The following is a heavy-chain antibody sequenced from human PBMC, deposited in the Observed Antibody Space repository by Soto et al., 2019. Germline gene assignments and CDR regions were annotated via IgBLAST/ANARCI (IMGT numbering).Heavy chain of an antibody. Sequence: AASVKVSCKASGYTFTSYAMDWVLQAPGQRLDWMGWINAGNGNTKYSQKFQGRVTITRDTSASTAYMELSSLRSEDTAVYYCVRFYDFWSGYYGHYYYGMDVWGQGTTVTVSS. D-gene: IGHD3-3*01. CDR1: GYTFTSYA. V-gene: IGHV1-3*01. CDR3: VRFYDFWSGYYGHYYYGMDV. CDR2: INAGNGNT. J-gene: IGHJ6*02.